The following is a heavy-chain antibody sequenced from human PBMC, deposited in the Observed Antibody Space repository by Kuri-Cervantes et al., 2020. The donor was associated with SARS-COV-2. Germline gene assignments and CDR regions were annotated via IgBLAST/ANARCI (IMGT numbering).Heavy chain of an antibody. Sequence: GESLKISCAASGFTFSSYAMHWVRQAPGKGLEWAAVISYDGSNKYYADSVKGRFTISRDNSKNTLYLQMNSLRAEDTAVYYCARDGYDSSGYYLNYWGQGTLVTVSS. D-gene: IGHD3-22*01. CDR1: GFTFSSYA. V-gene: IGHV3-30-3*01. J-gene: IGHJ4*02. CDR3: ARDGYDSSGYYLNY. CDR2: ISYDGSNK.